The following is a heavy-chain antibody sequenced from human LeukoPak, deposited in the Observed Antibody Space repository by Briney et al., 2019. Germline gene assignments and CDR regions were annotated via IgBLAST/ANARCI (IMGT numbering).Heavy chain of an antibody. CDR2: ISPGDSDT. CDR1: GYPFTNYY. V-gene: IGHV5-51*01. J-gene: IGHJ3*02. CDR3: ARHLTTSRWAAFHI. D-gene: IGHD6-19*01. Sequence: PGESLKISCKGSGYPFTNYYIGWVRQMPGKGLEWMGIISPGDSDTRYSPSFQGQVTISADKSIKTAYLQWSGLKASDSAMYYCARHLTTSRWAAFHIWGQGTMVTVSS.